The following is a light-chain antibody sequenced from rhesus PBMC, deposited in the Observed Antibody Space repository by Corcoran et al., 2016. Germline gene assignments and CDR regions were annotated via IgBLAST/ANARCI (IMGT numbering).Light chain of an antibody. V-gene: IGKV2-82*03. J-gene: IGKJ3*01. CDR3: MQALRSPFT. CDR1: QSLVYSDGKNY. Sequence: DIVMIQTPLSLPVTLGEPASISCRSSQSLVYSDGKNYLYWYLQKPGQSPQLLIYLVSKRASGVPDKFSGSWSGTDFTLKISRVEAEDVGVYYCMQALRSPFTFGPGTKLDIK. CDR2: LVS.